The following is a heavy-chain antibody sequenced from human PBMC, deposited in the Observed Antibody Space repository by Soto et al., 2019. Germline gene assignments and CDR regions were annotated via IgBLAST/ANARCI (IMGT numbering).Heavy chain of an antibody. CDR3: AREVGARPPALWYSSRSMNWFDP. Sequence: PSETLSLTCTVSGGSISSGGYYWSWIRQHPGKGLEWIGYIYYSGSTYYNPSLKSRVTISVDTSKNQFSLKLSSVTAADTAVYYCAREVGARPPALWYSSRSMNWFDPWGQGTLVTVSS. CDR2: IYYSGST. CDR1: GGSISSGGYY. V-gene: IGHV4-31*03. D-gene: IGHD6-13*01. J-gene: IGHJ5*02.